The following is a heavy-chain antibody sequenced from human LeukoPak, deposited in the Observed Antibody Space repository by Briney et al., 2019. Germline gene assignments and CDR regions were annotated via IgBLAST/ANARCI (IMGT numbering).Heavy chain of an antibody. Sequence: GGSLRLSCVGSGFIFKLFAVGWVRQAPGKGLEWVSVISGTNDETDYADSVRGHFTISRDDSLNTLFLQMDNLRAEDTAVYYCVKTYCSITRCSPGFDSWGQGTLVTVSS. CDR2: ISGTNDET. V-gene: IGHV3-23*01. CDR1: GFIFKLFA. D-gene: IGHD3-10*01. J-gene: IGHJ4*02. CDR3: VKTYCSITRCSPGFDS.